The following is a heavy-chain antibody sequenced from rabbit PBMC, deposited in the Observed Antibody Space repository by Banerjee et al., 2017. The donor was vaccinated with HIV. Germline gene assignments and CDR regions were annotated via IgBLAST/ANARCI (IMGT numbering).Heavy chain of an antibody. Sequence: QSLEESGGDLVKPGASLTLTCTASGFSFSSSYWICWVRQAPGKGLEWIACIYGSSGSTYYASWAKGRFTISKTSSTTVTLQMTSLTAADTATYFCARDPANDNYYATNLDLWGQGTLVTVS. J-gene: IGHJ4*01. CDR3: ARDPANDNYYATNLDL. V-gene: IGHV1S40*01. CDR2: IYGSSGST. D-gene: IGHD6-1*01. CDR1: GFSFSSSYW.